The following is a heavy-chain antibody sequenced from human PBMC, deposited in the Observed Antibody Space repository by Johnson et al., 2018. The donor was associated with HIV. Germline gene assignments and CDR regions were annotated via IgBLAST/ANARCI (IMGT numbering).Heavy chain of an antibody. CDR1: GFTFSTYG. J-gene: IGHJ3*02. CDR3: ARGRTGTKYDAFDI. CDR2: LRYDGNNK. D-gene: IGHD1-7*01. Sequence: QMQLVESGGGLVQSGGSLRLSCAASGFTFSTYGMHWVRQAPGKGLEWVAFLRYDGNNKYYADSVKGRFTISRDNAKNSLYLQMNSLRAEDTAVYYCARGRTGTKYDAFDIWGQGTMVTVSS. V-gene: IGHV3-30*02.